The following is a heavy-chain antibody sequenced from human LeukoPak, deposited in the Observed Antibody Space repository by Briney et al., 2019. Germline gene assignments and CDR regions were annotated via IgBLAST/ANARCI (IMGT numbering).Heavy chain of an antibody. V-gene: IGHV5-51*01. J-gene: IGHJ4*02. D-gene: IGHD6-13*01. CDR1: GSPFTTYW. Sequence: GESLKISCQGSGSPFTTYWIGWVRQMHGKGLEWMGIIYPGDSDPRYSPSFQGQVTISADKSISTAYLQWSSLKASDSAMYYCVRHGLGSSWFGFDYWGQGTLVTVSS. CDR2: IYPGDSDP. CDR3: VRHGLGSSWFGFDY.